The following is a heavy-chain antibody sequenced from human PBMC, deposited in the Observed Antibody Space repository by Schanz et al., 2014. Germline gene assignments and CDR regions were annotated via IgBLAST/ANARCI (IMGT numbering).Heavy chain of an antibody. D-gene: IGHD3-10*01. J-gene: IGHJ4*02. CDR1: GFNFSDYA. V-gene: IGHV3-23*01. CDR3: ARGGFGEVSYFDY. CDR2: ISGGGGTT. Sequence: EVHLLESGGGLVPPGGSLRLSCAASGFNFSDYAMCWVRQAPGKGLEWVSAISGGGGTTYYTDSVKGRFTISRDNAKNSLYLQMNSLRAEDTAVYYCARGGFGEVSYFDYWGQGTLVTVSS.